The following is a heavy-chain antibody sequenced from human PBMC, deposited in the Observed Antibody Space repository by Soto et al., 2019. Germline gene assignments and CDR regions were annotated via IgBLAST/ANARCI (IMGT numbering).Heavy chain of an antibody. D-gene: IGHD2-21*01. V-gene: IGHV3-21*06. J-gene: IGHJ4*02. CDR1: GFTFTRYS. CDR3: ARESEDLTSNFDF. Sequence: GGSLRLSCAASGFTFTRYSMNWVRQAPGKGLEWVSSISSTTNYIYYGDSMKGRFTISRDNAKNSLYLEMNSLRAEDTAVYYCARESEDLTSNFDFRGQGTLVTVSS. CDR2: ISSTTNYI.